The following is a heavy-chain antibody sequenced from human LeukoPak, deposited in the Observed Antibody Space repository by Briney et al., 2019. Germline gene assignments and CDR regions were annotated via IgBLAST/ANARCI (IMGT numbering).Heavy chain of an antibody. J-gene: IGHJ6*03. CDR1: GGTFSSYG. CDR3: ATVTYYYYMDV. Sequence: ASVKVSCKASGGTFSSYGISWVRQAPGQGLEWMGWISAYNGNTNYAQKLQGRVTMTEDTSTDTAYMELSSLRSEDTAVYYCATVTYYYYMDVRGKGTTVTVSS. CDR2: ISAYNGNT. V-gene: IGHV1-18*01.